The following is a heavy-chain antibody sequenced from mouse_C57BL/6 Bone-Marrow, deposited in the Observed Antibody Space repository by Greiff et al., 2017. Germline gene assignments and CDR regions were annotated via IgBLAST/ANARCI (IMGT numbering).Heavy chain of an antibody. CDR2: LDPSDSYT. V-gene: IGHV1-50*01. CDR3: ARDYYGSSYLYAMDY. J-gene: IGHJ4*01. CDR1: GYTFTSYW. Sequence: QVQLQQPGAELVKPGASVKLSCKASGYTFTSYWMQWVKQRPGQGLEWIGELDPSDSYTNYNQKFKGKATLTVDTSYSTAYMQLSSLTSEDSAVYYCARDYYGSSYLYAMDYWGQGTSVTVSS. D-gene: IGHD1-1*01.